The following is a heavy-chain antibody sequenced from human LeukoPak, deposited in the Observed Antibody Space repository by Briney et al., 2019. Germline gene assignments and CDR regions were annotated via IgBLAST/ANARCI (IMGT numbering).Heavy chain of an antibody. V-gene: IGHV5-51*01. D-gene: IGHD2-15*01. CDR3: ARGGEYCGAGSCPTLDY. CDR2: IYPGDSES. J-gene: IGHJ4*02. Sequence: GGALQISCTGSGYRFAQYWLAWVRQLPGKGLEGMGTIYPGDSESTYSPSFQGQVTLSADKSTNTAYLQWTSLQASDTAIYYCARGGEYCGAGSCPTLDYWGQGTPVSVSS. CDR1: GYRFAQYW.